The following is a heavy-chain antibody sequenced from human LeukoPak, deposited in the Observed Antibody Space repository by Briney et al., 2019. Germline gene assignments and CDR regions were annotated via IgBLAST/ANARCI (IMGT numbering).Heavy chain of an antibody. CDR3: ARGANWGSPDY. D-gene: IGHD7-27*01. V-gene: IGHV4-59*01. J-gene: IGHJ4*02. CDR2: IYYSGNT. CDR1: GGSISNYY. Sequence: SETLSLTCTVSGGSISNYYWSWIRQPPGKGLEWIGYIYYSGNTNYNPSLKSRVTISLDTSKNQFSLKLSSVTAADTAVYYCARGANWGSPDYWGQGTLVTVSS.